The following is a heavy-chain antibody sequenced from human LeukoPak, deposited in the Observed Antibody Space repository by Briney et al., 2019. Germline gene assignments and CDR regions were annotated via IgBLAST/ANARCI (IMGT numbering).Heavy chain of an antibody. CDR1: GGSFSGYY. Sequence: PSETLSLTCAVYGGSFSGYYWSWIRQPPGKGLEWIGEINHSGSTNYNPSLKSRVTISVDTSKNQFSLKLSSVTAADTAVYYCARGTKEYLTFRMVRGVNFDYWGQGTLVTVSS. CDR3: ARGTKEYLTFRMVRGVNFDY. CDR2: INHSGST. J-gene: IGHJ4*02. V-gene: IGHV4-34*01. D-gene: IGHD3-10*01.